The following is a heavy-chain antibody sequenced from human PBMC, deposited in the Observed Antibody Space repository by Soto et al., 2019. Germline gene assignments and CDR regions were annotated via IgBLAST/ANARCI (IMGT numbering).Heavy chain of an antibody. CDR1: GYSFTNYW. J-gene: IGHJ4*02. D-gene: IGHD4-17*01. V-gene: IGHV5-51*01. CDR2: IYPGDSDT. Sequence: PGESRKISCKGSGYSFTNYWICWVRQMPGKGLELMWIIYPGDSDTRYSPSFQCQVTISVDKSINTAYLQWSSLKASDTAMFYCARSLPSHGDLIYCGKGPMVTVSS. CDR3: ARSLPSHGDLIY.